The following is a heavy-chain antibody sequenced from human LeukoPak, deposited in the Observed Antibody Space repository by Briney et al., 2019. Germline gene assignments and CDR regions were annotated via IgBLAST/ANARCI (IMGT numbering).Heavy chain of an antibody. D-gene: IGHD3-16*02. Sequence: GGSLRLSCAASGFSFIAYAMSWVRQAPGKGLEWVSGVNGNGGSTSYADSVKGRFTILRDDSKNTVYLQMNSLRVEDTAVYYCAKSLYGGCDYWGQGTVVTVSS. CDR3: AKSLYGGCDY. CDR1: GFSFIAYA. J-gene: IGHJ4*02. CDR2: VNGNGGST. V-gene: IGHV3-23*01.